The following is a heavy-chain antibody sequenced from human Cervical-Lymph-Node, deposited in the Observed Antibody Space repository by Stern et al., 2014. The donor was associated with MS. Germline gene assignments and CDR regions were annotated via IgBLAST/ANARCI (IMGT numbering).Heavy chain of an antibody. V-gene: IGHV4-30-2*01. CDR2: IYEDESS. CDR3: ARVVRFLEWVPFDP. CDR1: GGSVSSGGYT. Sequence: QLQLQESGSGLVRPSQTLSLTCTVSGGSVSSGGYTLSWLRQPPGKGLEWIGYIYEDESSYYNPSIKSRVTISIDRSKNQFSLRLSSMTAADTALYYCARVVRFLEWVPFDPWGQGILVTVSS. J-gene: IGHJ5*02. D-gene: IGHD3-3*01.